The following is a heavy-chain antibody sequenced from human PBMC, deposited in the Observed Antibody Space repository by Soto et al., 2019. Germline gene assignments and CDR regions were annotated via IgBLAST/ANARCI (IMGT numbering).Heavy chain of an antibody. CDR2: IYWDDSK. V-gene: IGHV2-5*02. D-gene: IGHD1-26*01. Sequence: QITLKESGPTLVKPTQTLTLTCTFSGFSLTTDRVGVGWIRQPPGEALEWLAVIYWDDSKTYRPSLESRLIITTDTSTNHAALTMTNLDSLDQATYYCAHAYGGRSLYWGQGTLVTVSS. CDR1: GFSLTTDRVG. CDR3: AHAYGGRSLY. J-gene: IGHJ4*02.